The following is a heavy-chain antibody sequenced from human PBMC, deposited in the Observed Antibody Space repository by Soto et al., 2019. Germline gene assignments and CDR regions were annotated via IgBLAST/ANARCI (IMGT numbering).Heavy chain of an antibody. CDR3: AKDGFWHQEYSSTRKHFDY. V-gene: IGHV3-23*01. D-gene: IGHD6-13*01. CDR2: ISGSGGNT. Sequence: PGGSLRLSCAASGFTFSSYAMSWVRQAPGKGLEWVSLISGSGGNTFYADSMKGRFTISRDNSKNTVYLQMDSLRAEDPAVYYSAKDGFWHQEYSSTRKHFDYWGQGTLVTVYS. CDR1: GFTFSSYA. J-gene: IGHJ4*02.